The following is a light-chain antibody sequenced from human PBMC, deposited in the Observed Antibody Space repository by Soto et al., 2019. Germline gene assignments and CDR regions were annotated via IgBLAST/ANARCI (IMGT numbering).Light chain of an antibody. J-gene: IGLJ1*01. CDR2: EVN. CDR1: SSDVGSHNL. Sequence: QSALTQPASVSGSPGQSITISCTGTSSDVGSHNLVSWYQQHPGKAPKLMIYEVNNRPSGVSNRFSGSKSGNTASLTISGLQAEDEADYYCSSFTRTSTYVFGTGTKVTVL. CDR3: SSFTRTSTYV. V-gene: IGLV2-14*02.